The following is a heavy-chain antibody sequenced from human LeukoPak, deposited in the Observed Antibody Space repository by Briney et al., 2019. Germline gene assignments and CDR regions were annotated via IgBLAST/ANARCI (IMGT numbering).Heavy chain of an antibody. D-gene: IGHD4-17*01. CDR3: TRDLTTVTGFGYYGMDV. V-gene: IGHV3-49*04. J-gene: IGHJ6*02. CDR1: GFTFGDYA. Sequence: PGGSLRLSCTASGFTFGDYAMSWVRQAPGKGLEWVGFIRSKAYGGTTEYAASVKGRFTISRDDSKSIAYLQMNSLKTEDTAVYYCTRDLTTVTGFGYYGMDVWGQGTTVTVSS. CDR2: IRSKAYGGTT.